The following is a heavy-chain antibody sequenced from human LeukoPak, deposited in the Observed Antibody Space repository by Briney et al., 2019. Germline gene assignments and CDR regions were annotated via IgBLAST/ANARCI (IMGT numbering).Heavy chain of an antibody. CDR3: AKDVGSSGYYPD. D-gene: IGHD3-22*01. J-gene: IGHJ4*02. CDR2: ISYDGSNK. CDR1: GFTFSSYG. V-gene: IGHV3-30*18. Sequence: PGGSLRLSCAASGFTFSSYGMHWVRQAPGKGLEWVAVISYDGSNKYYADSVKGRFTISRDNSKNTLYLQMNSLRAEDTAVYYCAKDVGSSGYYPDWGQGTLVTVSS.